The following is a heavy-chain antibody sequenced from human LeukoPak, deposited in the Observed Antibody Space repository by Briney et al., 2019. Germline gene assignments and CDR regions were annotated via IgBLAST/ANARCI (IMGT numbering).Heavy chain of an antibody. D-gene: IGHD6-13*01. CDR3: AKATYSSSWNLYFDY. CDR2: IKQDGSEK. Sequence: GGSLRLSCAASGFTFSSYWMSWVRQAPGKGLEWVANIKQDGSEKYYVDSVKGRFTISRDNSKNTLYLQMNSLRAEDTAVYHCAKATYSSSWNLYFDYWGQGTLVTVSS. CDR1: GFTFSSYW. J-gene: IGHJ4*02. V-gene: IGHV3-7*05.